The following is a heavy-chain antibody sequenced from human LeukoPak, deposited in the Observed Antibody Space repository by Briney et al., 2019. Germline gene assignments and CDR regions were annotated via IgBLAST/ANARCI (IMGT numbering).Heavy chain of an antibody. CDR1: GCTFSSYA. V-gene: IGHV1-69*06. J-gene: IGHJ4*02. D-gene: IGHD1-26*01. Sequence: GSGVTVSCKCSGCTFSSYAINWVRQPPAQGLEWVGGIITIFGTANYAQKFKGRVTIIADKSTSTAYMELSSLRSEDTAVYYCARGVVGATTGAYSFDYWGRGTLVTVSS. CDR2: IITIFGTA. CDR3: ARGVVGATTGAYSFDY.